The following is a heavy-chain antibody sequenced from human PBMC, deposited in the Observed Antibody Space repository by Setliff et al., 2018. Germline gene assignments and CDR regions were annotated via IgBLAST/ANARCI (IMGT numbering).Heavy chain of an antibody. CDR2: RQHDGNIK. CDR3: ARDSYTSPDY. Sequence: PGGSLRLSCVASGFTFSNYGMHWVRQAPGKGLEWVRYRQHDGNIKHYADSVKGRCNSSRDNSKNTLYLEMSSLRPADTAVYYCARDSYTSPDYWGQGTLVTVSS. D-gene: IGHD6-13*01. V-gene: IGHV3-30*02. CDR1: GFTFSNYG. J-gene: IGHJ4*02.